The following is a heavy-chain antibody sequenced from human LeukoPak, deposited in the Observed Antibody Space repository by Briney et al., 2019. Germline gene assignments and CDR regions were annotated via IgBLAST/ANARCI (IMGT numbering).Heavy chain of an antibody. V-gene: IGHV4-59*06. CDR1: GGSISSHY. Sequence: SETLSLTCTVSGGSISSHYWSWIRQPPGKGLEWIAYIYYSGSTDYNPSLKSRFTMSVDTSKNQFSLKLSSVTAADTAVYYCASADYDMAFDIWGQGTMVTVSS. CDR2: IYYSGST. D-gene: IGHD4/OR15-4a*01. J-gene: IGHJ3*02. CDR3: ASADYDMAFDI.